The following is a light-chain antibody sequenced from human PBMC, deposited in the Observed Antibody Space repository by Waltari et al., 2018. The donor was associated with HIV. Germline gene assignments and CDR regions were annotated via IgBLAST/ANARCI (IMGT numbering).Light chain of an antibody. CDR3: ATWDDSLIWV. V-gene: IGLV1-47*01. CDR1: NSNLGTNS. CDR2: RKN. Sequence: QPVLTQPPSAFGTPGHGVTISCSGSNSNLGTNSAYWSQHLPGMAPKHLIYRKNRRPSGNPDRFYGSRSGNAASLPVSGLRSEGEADYYCATWDDSLIWVFGGGTKLTVL. J-gene: IGLJ3*02.